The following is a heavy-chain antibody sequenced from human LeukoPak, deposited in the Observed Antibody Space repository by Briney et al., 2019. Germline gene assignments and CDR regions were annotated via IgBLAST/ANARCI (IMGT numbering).Heavy chain of an antibody. CDR2: IYHSGST. J-gene: IGHJ4*02. V-gene: IGHV4-38-2*02. Sequence: SETLSLTCTVSGYSISSGYYWGWIRQPPGKGLEWIGSIYHSGSTYYNPSLKSRVTISVDTSKDQFSLKLSSVTAADTAVYYCAREYYYDSSGYSNFDYWGQGTLVTVSS. CDR3: AREYYYDSSGYSNFDY. CDR1: GYSISSGYY. D-gene: IGHD3-22*01.